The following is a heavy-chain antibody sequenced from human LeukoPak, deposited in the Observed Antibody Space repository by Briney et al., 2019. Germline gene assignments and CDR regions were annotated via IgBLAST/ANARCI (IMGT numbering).Heavy chain of an antibody. CDR1: GGTFSSYA. Sequence: SVKVSCKASGGTFSSYAISWVRQAPGQGLEWMGGIIPIFGTANYAQKFQGRVTITADESTSTAYMELSSLRSEDTAVYYCARYYDFWSGRTRNWFDPWGQGTLVTVSS. D-gene: IGHD3-3*01. CDR2: IIPIFGTA. CDR3: ARYYDFWSGRTRNWFDP. V-gene: IGHV1-69*13. J-gene: IGHJ5*02.